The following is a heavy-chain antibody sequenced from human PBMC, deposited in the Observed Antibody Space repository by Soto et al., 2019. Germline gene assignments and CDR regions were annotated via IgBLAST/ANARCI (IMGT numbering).Heavy chain of an antibody. CDR3: ARPSAVAGTDEDYFDY. J-gene: IGHJ4*02. V-gene: IGHV1-69*13. CDR1: GGTFSSYA. Sequence: SVKVSCKASGGTFSSYAISWVRQAPGQGLEWMGGIIPIFGTANYAQKFQGRVTITADESTSTAYMELSSLRSEDTAVYYCARPSAVAGTDEDYFDYWGQGTLVTVSS. D-gene: IGHD6-19*01. CDR2: IIPIFGTA.